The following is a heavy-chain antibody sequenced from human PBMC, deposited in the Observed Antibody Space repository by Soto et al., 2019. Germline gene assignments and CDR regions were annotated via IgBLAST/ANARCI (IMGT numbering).Heavy chain of an antibody. CDR1: GGSISSSSYY. J-gene: IGHJ4*02. CDR2: IYYSGST. CDR3: ARMGSRYYDILTGYYKARLPFDY. V-gene: IGHV4-39*01. D-gene: IGHD3-9*01. Sequence: QLQLQESGPGLVKPSETLSLTCTVSGGSISSSSYYWGWIRQPPGKGLEWIGSIYYSGSTYYNPSLKSRITISVDTSKNQFSLKLSSVTAADTAVYYCARMGSRYYDILTGYYKARLPFDYWGQGTLVTVSS.